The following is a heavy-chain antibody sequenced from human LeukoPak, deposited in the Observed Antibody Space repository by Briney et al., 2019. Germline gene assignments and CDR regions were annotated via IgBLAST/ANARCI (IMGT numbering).Heavy chain of an antibody. D-gene: IGHD2-2*01. CDR2: ISGSGSTI. V-gene: IGHV3-48*03. CDR3: ARDTVGYCSTTSCYGMDV. CDR1: GFTFSRYE. J-gene: IGHJ6*04. Sequence: GGSLRLSCAASGFTFSRYEMNWVRQAPGKGLEWVSYISGSGSTIYYADSVKSRFTISRDNAKNSLSLQMNSLRAEDTAVYYCARDTVGYCSTTSCYGMDVWGKGTTVTVSS.